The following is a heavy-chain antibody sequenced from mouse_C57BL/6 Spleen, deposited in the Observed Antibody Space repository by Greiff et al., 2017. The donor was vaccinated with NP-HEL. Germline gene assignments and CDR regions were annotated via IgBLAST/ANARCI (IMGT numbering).Heavy chain of an antibody. CDR3: ARATTVVVQYYFDY. V-gene: IGHV1-64*01. Sequence: QVQLQQPGAELVKPGASVKLSCKASGYTFTSYWMHWVKQRPGQGLEWIGMIHPNSGSTNYNEKFKSKATLTVDKSSSTAYMQLSSLTSEDSAVYYCARATTVVVQYYFDYWGQGTTLTVSS. CDR2: IHPNSGST. D-gene: IGHD1-1*01. J-gene: IGHJ2*01. CDR1: GYTFTSYW.